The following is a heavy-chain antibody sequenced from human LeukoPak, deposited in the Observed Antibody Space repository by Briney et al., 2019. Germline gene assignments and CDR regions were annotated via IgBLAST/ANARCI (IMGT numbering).Heavy chain of an antibody. CDR1: GFTFSSSA. Sequence: PGGSLRLSCAASGFTFSSSAMSWVRQVPGKGLEWVSFISSSSSYIYYADSVKGRFTISRDNAKNSLYLQMNSLRAEDTAMYYCARAVAAAGIPDYWGQGTLVTVSS. D-gene: IGHD6-13*01. CDR2: ISSSSSYI. V-gene: IGHV3-21*01. J-gene: IGHJ4*02. CDR3: ARAVAAAGIPDY.